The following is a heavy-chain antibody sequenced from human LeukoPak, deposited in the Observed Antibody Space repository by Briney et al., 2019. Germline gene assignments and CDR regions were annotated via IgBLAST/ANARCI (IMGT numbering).Heavy chain of an antibody. CDR3: AKDRIAAAGTWYFDY. V-gene: IGHV3-30*18. Sequence: PGGSLRLSCAASGFTFSSYAMSWVRQAPGKGLEWVAVISYDGSNKYYADSVKGRFTISRDNSKNTLYLQMNSLRAEDTAVYYCAKDRIAAAGTWYFDYWGQGTLVTISS. J-gene: IGHJ4*02. CDR1: GFTFSSYA. D-gene: IGHD6-13*01. CDR2: ISYDGSNK.